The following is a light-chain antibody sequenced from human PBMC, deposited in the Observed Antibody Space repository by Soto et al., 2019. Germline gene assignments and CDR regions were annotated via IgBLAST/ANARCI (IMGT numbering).Light chain of an antibody. J-gene: IGKJ4*01. CDR3: QQYVSSPLT. Sequence: EIVLTQSPGTLSLSPGERATLSCRASQSVSSSYLAWYQQKPGQAPRLLIYGASSRATGIQDRFSGSGSGTDFTLTISRLEPEDFAVYYCQQYVSSPLTFGGGTKVEIK. CDR2: GAS. V-gene: IGKV3-20*01. CDR1: QSVSSSY.